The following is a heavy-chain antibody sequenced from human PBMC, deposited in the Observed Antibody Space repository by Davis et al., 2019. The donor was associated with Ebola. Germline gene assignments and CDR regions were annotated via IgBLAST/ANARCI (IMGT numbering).Heavy chain of an antibody. Sequence: SETLSLTCTVSGGSISSSSYYWGWIRQPPGKGLEWIGSIYYSGSTYYNPSLKSRVTISVDTSKNQFSLKLSSVTAADTAVYYCARQRRDGYSDFDYWGLGTLVTVPS. CDR3: ARQRRDGYSDFDY. CDR1: GGSISSSSYY. V-gene: IGHV4-39*01. CDR2: IYYSGST. J-gene: IGHJ4*02. D-gene: IGHD5-24*01.